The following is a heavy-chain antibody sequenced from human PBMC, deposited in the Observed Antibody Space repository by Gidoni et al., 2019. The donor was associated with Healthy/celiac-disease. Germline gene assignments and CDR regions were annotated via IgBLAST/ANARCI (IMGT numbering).Heavy chain of an antibody. J-gene: IGHJ3*02. CDR3: ATEDYVWGSYRYHTNAFDI. CDR2: VDPEDGET. D-gene: IGHD3-16*02. V-gene: IGHV1-69-2*01. Sequence: EVQLVQSGAEVKKPGATVKISCKVSGYTFTDYYMHWVQQAPGKGLEWMGLVDPEDGETIYAEKFQGRVTITADTSTDTAYMELSSLRSEDTAVYYCATEDYVWGSYRYHTNAFDIWGQGTMVTVSS. CDR1: GYTFTDYY.